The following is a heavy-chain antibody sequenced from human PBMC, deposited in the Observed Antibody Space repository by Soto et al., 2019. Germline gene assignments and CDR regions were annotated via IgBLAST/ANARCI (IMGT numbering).Heavy chain of an antibody. CDR3: AKCRGRSRLGELSLLDY. J-gene: IGHJ4*02. V-gene: IGHV3-30*18. Sequence: GGSLRLSCAASGFTFSSYGMHWVRQAPGKGLEWVAVISYDGSNKYYADSVKGRFTISRDNSKNTLYLQMNSLRAEDTAVYYCAKCRGRSRLGELSLLDYWGQGTLVTVSS. CDR2: ISYDGSNK. D-gene: IGHD3-16*02. CDR1: GFTFSSYG.